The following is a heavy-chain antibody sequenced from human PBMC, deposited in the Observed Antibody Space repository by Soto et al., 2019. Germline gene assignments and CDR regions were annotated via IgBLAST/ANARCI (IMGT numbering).Heavy chain of an antibody. D-gene: IGHD6-13*01. J-gene: IGHJ4*01. CDR2: VNLSGST. CDR1: GGYFRGDY. Sequence: LETLSLPRAAYGGYFRGDYWTWISKPPGKGLEWIGEVNLSGSTSYNPSLKSRVTMSVDTSKDQFSLRLNSLTAVDTAVFYCARGTYGSRLAYWGQGTLVTLSS. V-gene: IGHV4-34*01. CDR3: ARGTYGSRLAY.